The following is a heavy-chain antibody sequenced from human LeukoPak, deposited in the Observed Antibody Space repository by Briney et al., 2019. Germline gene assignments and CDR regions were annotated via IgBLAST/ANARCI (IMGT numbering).Heavy chain of an antibody. CDR2: IYYRATS. D-gene: IGHD3-10*01. V-gene: IGHV4-59*01. J-gene: IGHJ5*02. CDR3: ARDNDYGSGSPSLSWFDP. Sequence: SETLSLTCTVSGDSISTYYWSWIRQPPGKGLEWIGYIYYRATSDYNPSLKSRVTMSVDMSTRQISLKLSSVTAADTAVYYCARDNDYGSGSPSLSWFDPWGQGTLVTVSS. CDR1: GDSISTYY.